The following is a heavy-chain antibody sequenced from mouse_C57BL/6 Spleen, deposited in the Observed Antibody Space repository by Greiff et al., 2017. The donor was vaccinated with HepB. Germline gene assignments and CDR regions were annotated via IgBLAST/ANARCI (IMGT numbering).Heavy chain of an antibody. J-gene: IGHJ4*01. CDR3: TGTYYSNYGAMDY. D-gene: IGHD2-5*01. CDR1: GFTFSNYW. CDR2: IRLKSDNYAT. V-gene: IGHV6-3*01. Sequence: EVHLVESGGGLVQPGGSMKLSCVASGFTFSNYWMNWVRQSPEKGLEWVAQIRLKSDNYATHYAESVKGRFTISRDDSKSSVYLQMNNLRAEDTGIYYCTGTYYSNYGAMDYWGQGTSVTVSS.